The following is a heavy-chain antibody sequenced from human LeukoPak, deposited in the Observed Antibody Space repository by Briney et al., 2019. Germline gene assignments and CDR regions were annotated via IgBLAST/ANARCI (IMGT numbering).Heavy chain of an antibody. Sequence: PSQTLSLTCAVSGGALSSGGYSWSWIRQPPGKGLEWIGYIYHSGSTYYNPSLKSRVTISVDRSKNQYSLKLSSATAADTAVYYCARCSSGYYGTLFDYWGQGTLVTVSS. CDR2: IYHSGST. V-gene: IGHV4-30-2*01. D-gene: IGHD3-22*01. CDR3: ARCSSGYYGTLFDY. J-gene: IGHJ4*02. CDR1: GGALSSGGYS.